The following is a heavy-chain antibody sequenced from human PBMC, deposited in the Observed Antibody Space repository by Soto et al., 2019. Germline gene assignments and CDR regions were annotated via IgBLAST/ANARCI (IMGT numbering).Heavy chain of an antibody. CDR1: GYTFTSYC. Sequence: ASVKVSCKASGYTFTSYCISWVRQAPGQGLEWMGWISAYNGNTNYAQKLQGRVTMTTDTSTSTAYMELRSLRSDDTAVYYCARDRGKYYDFWSGYRTGYYYYGMDVWGQGTTVTVPS. J-gene: IGHJ6*02. V-gene: IGHV1-18*01. CDR3: ARDRGKYYDFWSGYRTGYYYYGMDV. D-gene: IGHD3-3*01. CDR2: ISAYNGNT.